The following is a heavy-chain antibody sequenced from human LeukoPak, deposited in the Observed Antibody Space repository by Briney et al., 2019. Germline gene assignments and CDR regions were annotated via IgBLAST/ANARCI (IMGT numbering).Heavy chain of an antibody. J-gene: IGHJ5*02. CDR1: GFTFSSYE. D-gene: IGHD1-1*01. V-gene: IGHV3-48*03. CDR2: ISGSGTAI. Sequence: GGSLRLSCAASGFTFSSYEMNWVRQAPGKGLEWVSYISGSGTAIYYADSVKGRFTISRDNAKNSLYLQMNSLRAEDTAVYYCARLNNNWASWFDPWGQGTLVTVPS. CDR3: ARLNNNWASWFDP.